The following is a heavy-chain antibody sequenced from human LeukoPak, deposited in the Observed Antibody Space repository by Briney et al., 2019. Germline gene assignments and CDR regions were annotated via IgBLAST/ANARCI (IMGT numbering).Heavy chain of an antibody. J-gene: IGHJ4*02. CDR3: AREEAAGFNDY. V-gene: IGHV4-61*02. Sequence: SETLSLTCTVSGGSISSGSYYWSWIRQPAGKGLEWIGRIYTSGSTNYNPSLKSRVTISVDTSKNQFSLELSSVTAADTAVYYCAREEAAGFNDYWGQGTLVTVSS. CDR2: IYTSGST. CDR1: GGSISSGSYY. D-gene: IGHD6-13*01.